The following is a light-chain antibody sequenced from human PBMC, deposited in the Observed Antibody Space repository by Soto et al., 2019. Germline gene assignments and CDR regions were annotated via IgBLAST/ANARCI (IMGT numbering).Light chain of an antibody. J-gene: IGLJ1*01. CDR1: SSDVGGYNY. CDR2: EVS. Sequence: QSFLTKPASVSGSPGESITISCTGTSSDVGGYNYVSWYQQHPGKAPKLMIYEVSNRPSGVPNRFSGSKSGNTASLTISVLQAEDEADYYCSSYTSSTTLYVFGTGPKVTVL. CDR3: SSYTSSTTLYV. V-gene: IGLV2-14*01.